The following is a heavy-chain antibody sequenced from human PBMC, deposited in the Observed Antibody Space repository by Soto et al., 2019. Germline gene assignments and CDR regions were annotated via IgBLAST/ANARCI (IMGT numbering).Heavy chain of an antibody. J-gene: IGHJ4*02. CDR1: GYTFTGYY. D-gene: IGHD3-22*01. CDR2: INPNSGGT. CDR3: ARGAQGFFPVSGIYFYFDH. Sequence: GASVKVSCKASGYTFTGYYMHWVRQAPGQGLEWMGWINPNSGGTNYAQKFQGRVTMTRDTSISTAYMDLARLRPDDTAIFYCARGAQGFFPVSGIYFYFDHWGQGTPVTVSS. V-gene: IGHV1-2*02.